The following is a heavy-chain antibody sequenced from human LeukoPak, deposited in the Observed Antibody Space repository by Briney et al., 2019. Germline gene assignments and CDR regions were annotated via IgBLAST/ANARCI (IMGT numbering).Heavy chain of an antibody. CDR3: ARRSGIRWFDP. CDR1: GGSISSNSYY. Sequence: SETLSLTCTVSGGSISSNSYYWGWIRQPPGKGLEWIGNIYYSGNTYYNPSLKSRVTISVDTSKNQFSLKLSSVTAADTAVYYCARRSGIRWFDPWGQGTLVTVSS. J-gene: IGHJ5*02. CDR2: IYYSGNT. V-gene: IGHV4-39*01. D-gene: IGHD1-1*01.